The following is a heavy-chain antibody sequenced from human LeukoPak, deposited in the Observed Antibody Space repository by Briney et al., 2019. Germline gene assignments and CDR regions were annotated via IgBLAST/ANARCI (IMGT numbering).Heavy chain of an antibody. CDR3: ARGPYSYDSSGAFDI. Sequence: SETLSLTCTVSGGSISNYYWSWIRQPPGKGLEWIGRISSSGSTNYNPSLKGRVTISVDTSKNQFSLKLSSVTAADTAVYFCARGPYSYDSSGAFDIWGQRTMVTVSS. J-gene: IGHJ3*02. CDR1: GGSISNYY. V-gene: IGHV4-4*08. D-gene: IGHD3-22*01. CDR2: ISSSGST.